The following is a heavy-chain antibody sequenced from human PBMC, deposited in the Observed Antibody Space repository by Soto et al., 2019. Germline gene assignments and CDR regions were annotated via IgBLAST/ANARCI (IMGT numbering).Heavy chain of an antibody. J-gene: IGHJ3*01. CDR3: ARRLDDRADEGFDV. Sequence: QVHLVQSGAEVRKPGSSVKVSCKTSGGTFSTYTIYWVRQAPGQGLEWMGRIIPLFGTTRYAQNFQDRVTSTAEESTSTTYMELSSLRAEDTALYYCARRLDDRADEGFDVWGEGTAVTVSA. CDR1: GGTFSTYT. V-gene: IGHV1-69*18. CDR2: IIPLFGTT. D-gene: IGHD3-16*01.